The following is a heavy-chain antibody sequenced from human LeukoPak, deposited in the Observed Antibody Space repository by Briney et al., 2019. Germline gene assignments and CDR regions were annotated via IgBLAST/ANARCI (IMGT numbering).Heavy chain of an antibody. J-gene: IGHJ3*02. Sequence: PGGSLRLPCAASGFTFSSSAMSWVRQVPGKGLEWVSGISASGGSTSYADSVRGRFTISRDNSKNTLYVQMNSLRDEDTAVYYCAKALEVVTPNSAFDIWGQGTMVTVSS. D-gene: IGHD4-23*01. CDR3: AKALEVVTPNSAFDI. CDR1: GFTFSSSA. V-gene: IGHV3-23*01. CDR2: ISASGGST.